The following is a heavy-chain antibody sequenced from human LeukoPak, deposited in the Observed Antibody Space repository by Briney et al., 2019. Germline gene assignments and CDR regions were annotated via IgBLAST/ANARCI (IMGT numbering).Heavy chain of an antibody. V-gene: IGHV3-23*01. Sequence: GGSLRLSCAASGFTFSNYAMSWVRQAPGRGLDWVSTLSDSGSSTSYADSVKGRFTISRDNSKNTLYLQMDSLRVEDTATYYCAKVPYSDYGSGRPPFMDVWGQGTTVAVSS. J-gene: IGHJ6*02. D-gene: IGHD3-10*01. CDR3: AKVPYSDYGSGRPPFMDV. CDR2: LSDSGSST. CDR1: GFTFSNYA.